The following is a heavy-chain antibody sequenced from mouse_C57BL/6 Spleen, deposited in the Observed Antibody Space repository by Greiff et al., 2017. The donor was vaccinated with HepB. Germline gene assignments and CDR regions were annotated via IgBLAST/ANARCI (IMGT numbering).Heavy chain of an antibody. Sequence: EVKLVESGAELVKPGASVKLSCTASGFNIKDYYMHWVKQRTEQGLEWIGRIDPEDGETKYAPKFQGKATITADTSSNTAYLQLSSLTSEDTAVYYCARGDGSPDYYAMDYWGQGTSVTVSS. CDR2: IDPEDGET. D-gene: IGHD2-3*01. CDR1: GFNIKDYY. V-gene: IGHV14-2*01. CDR3: ARGDGSPDYYAMDY. J-gene: IGHJ4*01.